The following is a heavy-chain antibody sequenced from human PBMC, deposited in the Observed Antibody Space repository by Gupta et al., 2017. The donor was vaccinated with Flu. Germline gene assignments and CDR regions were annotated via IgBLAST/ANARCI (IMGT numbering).Heavy chain of an antibody. CDR3: AKTRDIKYDSYRYDGDFDY. J-gene: IGHJ4*02. D-gene: IGHD3-22*01. V-gene: IGHV3-9*01. Sequence: EVQLVESGGGLVQPGRSLRLSCAASGFAFGDYAMNWVRQVPGKGLEWVSGISWTSGTIGYADSVKGRFTISRDNAKNSLDLQMNSLRVEDTALYYCAKTRDIKYDSYRYDGDFDYWGQGTLVTVSS. CDR1: GFAFGDYA. CDR2: ISWTSGTI.